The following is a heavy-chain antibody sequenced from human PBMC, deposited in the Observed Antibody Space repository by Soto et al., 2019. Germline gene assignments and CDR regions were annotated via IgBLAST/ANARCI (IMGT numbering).Heavy chain of an antibody. Sequence: GWSLRLSCAASGFTFSSYSMNWVRQAPGKGLEWVSSISSSSSYIYYADSVKGRFTISRDNAKNSLYLQMNSLRAEDTAVYYCARASPGYYYGMDVWGQGTTVPVSS. D-gene: IGHD6-6*01. CDR2: ISSSSSYI. CDR1: GFTFSSYS. CDR3: ARASPGYYYGMDV. J-gene: IGHJ6*02. V-gene: IGHV3-21*01.